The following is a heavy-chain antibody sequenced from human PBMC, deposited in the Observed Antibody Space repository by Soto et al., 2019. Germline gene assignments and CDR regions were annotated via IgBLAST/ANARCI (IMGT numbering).Heavy chain of an antibody. V-gene: IGHV3-48*01. CDR2: IRASSGLT. J-gene: IGHJ4*02. D-gene: IGHD3-10*01. CDR3: ARETPGSIAYHYFEY. Sequence: EVQLVESGGGLVQPGGSLRLSCAASGFTSSSHSMSWVRQAPGKGLEWLSHIRASSGLTYYADSVKDRFTISRDDAKNLLYLQMNGLRAEDTAVYYCARETPGSIAYHYFEYWGQGALVTVSA. CDR1: GFTSSSHS.